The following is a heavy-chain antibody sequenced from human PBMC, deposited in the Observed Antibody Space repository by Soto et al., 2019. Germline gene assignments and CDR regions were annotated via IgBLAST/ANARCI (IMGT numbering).Heavy chain of an antibody. CDR3: ARDSIAAPAYYYYGMDV. CDR2: IYYSGST. Sequence: SETLSLTCTVSGGSISSGGYYWSWIRHHPGKGLEWIGYIYYSGSTYYNPSLKSRVTISVDTSKNQFSLKLSSVTAADTAVYYCARDSIAAPAYYYYGMDVWGQGPTVTVSS. CDR1: GGSISSGGYY. V-gene: IGHV4-31*03. J-gene: IGHJ6*01. D-gene: IGHD6-6*01.